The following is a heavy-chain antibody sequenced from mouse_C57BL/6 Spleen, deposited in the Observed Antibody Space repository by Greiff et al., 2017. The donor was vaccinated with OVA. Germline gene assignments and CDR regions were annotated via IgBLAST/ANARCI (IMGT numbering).Heavy chain of an antibody. Sequence: QVQLQQPGAELVMPGASVKLSCKASGYTFTSYWMHWVKQRPGQGLEWIGEIDPSDSYTNYNQQFKGKSTLTVDKSSSTAYMQLSSLTSEDSAVYYCARRRVTGSSYENAMDYWGQGTSVTVSS. D-gene: IGHD1-1*01. V-gene: IGHV1-69*01. J-gene: IGHJ4*01. CDR2: IDPSDSYT. CDR1: GYTFTSYW. CDR3: ARRRVTGSSYENAMDY.